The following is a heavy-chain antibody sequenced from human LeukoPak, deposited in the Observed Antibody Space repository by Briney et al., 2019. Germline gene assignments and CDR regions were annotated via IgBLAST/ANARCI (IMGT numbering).Heavy chain of an antibody. D-gene: IGHD6-6*01. CDR3: ARMYSSSRGDAFDI. CDR1: GYTFTGYY. V-gene: IGHV1-2*02. Sequence: GASVKVSCKASGYTFTGYYMHWVRQAPGQGLEWMGWINPNSGGTNYAQKFQGRVTMTRDTSISTAYMELSRLRSDDTAVCYCARMYSSSRGDAFDIWGQGTMVTVSS. J-gene: IGHJ3*02. CDR2: INPNSGGT.